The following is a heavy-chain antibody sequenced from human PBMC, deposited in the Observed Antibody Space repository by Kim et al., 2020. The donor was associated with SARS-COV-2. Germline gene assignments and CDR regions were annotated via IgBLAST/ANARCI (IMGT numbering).Heavy chain of an antibody. CDR3: AKVRDYYGSGSYYTPSY. J-gene: IGHJ4*02. V-gene: IGHV3-23*01. D-gene: IGHD3-10*01. Sequence: GRFTISRDNTKNTLYLQMNSLRAEDTAVYYCAKVRDYYGSGSYYTPSYWGQGTLVTVSS.